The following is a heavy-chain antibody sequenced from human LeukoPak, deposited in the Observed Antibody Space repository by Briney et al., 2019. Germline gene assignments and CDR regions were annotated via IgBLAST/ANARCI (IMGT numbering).Heavy chain of an antibody. D-gene: IGHD2-21*02. V-gene: IGHV1-18*01. CDR3: ARADGMVTAIVRGY. CDR2: ISPYNGNT. J-gene: IGHJ4*02. Sequence: GASVKVSCKASGYTFTSYGISWVRQAPGQGLEWMGWISPYNGNTNYAQKPQGRVTMTTDTSTSTAYMELRSLRSDDTAVYYCARADGMVTAIVRGYWGQGTPVTVSS. CDR1: GYTFTSYG.